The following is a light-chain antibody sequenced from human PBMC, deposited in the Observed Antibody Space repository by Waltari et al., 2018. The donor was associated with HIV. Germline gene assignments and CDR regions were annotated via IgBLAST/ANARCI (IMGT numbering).Light chain of an antibody. V-gene: IGKV1-5*03. Sequence: DIQMTQSPSTLSASVGYRVTITRRASQSISRPLAWYQQKPGKAPKLLIYRASSLESGVPARFSGSGSGTELTLTISSLQPDDFAAYYCQQYNSYPLTFGPGTKVDIK. CDR2: RAS. CDR1: QSISRP. J-gene: IGKJ3*01. CDR3: QQYNSYPLT.